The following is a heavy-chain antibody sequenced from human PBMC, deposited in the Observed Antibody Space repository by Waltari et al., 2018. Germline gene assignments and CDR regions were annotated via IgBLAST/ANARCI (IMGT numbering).Heavy chain of an antibody. CDR1: GGTFSSYA. CDR2: IIPIFGTA. V-gene: IGHV1-69*01. CDR3: ARDLAYYYDSSGYQVTRFDY. J-gene: IGHJ4*02. Sequence: QVQLVQSGAEVKKPGSSVKVSCKASGGTFSSYAISWVRQAPGLGLEWMGGIIPIFGTANYAQKFQGRVTITADESTSTAYMELSSLRSEDTAVYYCARDLAYYYDSSGYQVTRFDYWGQGTLVTVSS. D-gene: IGHD3-22*01.